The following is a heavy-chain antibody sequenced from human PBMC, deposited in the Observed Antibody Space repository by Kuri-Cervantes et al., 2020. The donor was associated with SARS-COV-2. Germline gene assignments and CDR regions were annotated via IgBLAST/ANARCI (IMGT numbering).Heavy chain of an antibody. D-gene: IGHD2-2*01. J-gene: IGHJ6*02. CDR2: ISGSGGST. Sequence: GGSLRLSCAASGFTFSSYAMSWVRQAPGKGLEWVSAISGSGGSTYYADSVKGRFTISRDNSKNTLYLQMNSLRAEDTAVYYCARGRLIVVVPADLGMDVWGQGTTVTVSS. CDR1: GFTFSSYA. V-gene: IGHV3-23*01. CDR3: ARGRLIVVVPADLGMDV.